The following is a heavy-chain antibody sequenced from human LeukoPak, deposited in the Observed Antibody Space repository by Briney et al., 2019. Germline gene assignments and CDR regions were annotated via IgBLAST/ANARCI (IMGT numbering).Heavy chain of an antibody. J-gene: IGHJ5*02. Sequence: SETLSLTCTVSGGSISSSSDYWGWIRQPPMKGLAWIGSISHTGITYYNPSLKSRLSFSVDTSKNQFSLKLTSVTAADTAVYYCARVLAAAGNNWFDPWGQGTLVTVSS. CDR1: GGSISSSSDY. CDR3: ARVLAAAGNNWFDP. D-gene: IGHD6-13*01. V-gene: IGHV4-39*07. CDR2: ISHTGIT.